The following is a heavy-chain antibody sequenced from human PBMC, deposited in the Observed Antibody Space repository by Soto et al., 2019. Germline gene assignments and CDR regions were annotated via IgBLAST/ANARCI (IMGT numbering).Heavy chain of an antibody. V-gene: IGHV3-23*02. CDR3: EGSWT. D-gene: IGHD5-12*01. J-gene: IGHJ1*01. Sequence: EVQVLESGGGLVQPGGSLRLSCVASGFTIRNYAMSWVRQAPGKALEWVAGISGTTDRTYYRDSVEGRFTIFKDTSKNTLYLEMNSLRAEDTALYRCEGSWTWGQGTLVTVSS. CDR2: ISGTTDRT. CDR1: GFTIRNYA.